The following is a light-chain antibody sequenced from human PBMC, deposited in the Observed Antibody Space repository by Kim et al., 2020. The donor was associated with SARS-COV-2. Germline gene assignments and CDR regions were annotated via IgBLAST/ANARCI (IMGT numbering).Light chain of an antibody. CDR2: VNSDGSH. Sequence: QPVLTQSPSASVSLGASVKLTCTLTSGHTNYAIAWHQQQPEKGPRYLMNVNSDGSHRKGDGIPDRFSGSSSGAERYLTISSLQSEDEADYYCQTWGTGVWVVGGGTKLTVL. J-gene: IGLJ3*02. V-gene: IGLV4-69*01. CDR3: QTWGTGVWV. CDR1: SGHTNYA.